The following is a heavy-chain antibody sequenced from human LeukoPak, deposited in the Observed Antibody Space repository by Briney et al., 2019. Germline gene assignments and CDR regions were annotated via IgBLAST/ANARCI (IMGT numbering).Heavy chain of an antibody. Sequence: ASVKGSCKASGYTFTTYYIHWVRQAPGQGPEWVGIINPSGGSTSYAQKFQSRVTMTRDTSTSTVYMDLTSLRSDDTAVYYCARHSLPGKTPFDYWGQGTLVTVSS. CDR3: ARHSLPGKTPFDY. CDR1: GYTFTTYY. V-gene: IGHV1-46*01. J-gene: IGHJ4*02. D-gene: IGHD1-1*01. CDR2: INPSGGST.